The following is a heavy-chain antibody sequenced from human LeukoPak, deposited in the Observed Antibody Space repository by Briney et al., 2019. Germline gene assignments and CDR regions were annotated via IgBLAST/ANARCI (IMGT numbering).Heavy chain of an antibody. CDR2: ISTYNGDT. J-gene: IGHJ4*02. CDR3: AREGLGELTLDY. V-gene: IGHV1-18*01. D-gene: IGHD3-16*01. CDR1: GYTFTSYG. Sequence: ASVKVSCKASGYTFTSYGISWVRQAPGQGLELMGWISTYNGDTNYAQKLQGRVTMTTDTSTNTAYMELRSLRSDDTAVYYCAREGLGELTLDYWGQGTLVTVSS.